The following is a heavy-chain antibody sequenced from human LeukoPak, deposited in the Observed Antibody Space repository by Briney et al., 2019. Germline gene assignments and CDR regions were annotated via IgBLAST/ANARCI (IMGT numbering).Heavy chain of an antibody. CDR2: IYYSGST. J-gene: IGHJ6*02. CDR3: ARDLGEGMDV. V-gene: IGHV4-59*01. CDR1: GGSISSYY. Sequence: SETLSLTCTVSGGSISSYYWSWIRQPPGKGLEWIGYIYYSGSTNYNPSLKSRVTISVDMSKNQFSLKLSSVTAADTAVYYCARDLGEGMDVWGQGTTVTVSS. D-gene: IGHD2-21*01.